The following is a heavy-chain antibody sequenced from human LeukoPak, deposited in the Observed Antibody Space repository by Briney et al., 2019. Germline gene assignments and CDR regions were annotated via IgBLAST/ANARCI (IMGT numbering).Heavy chain of an antibody. J-gene: IGHJ3*02. CDR1: GGSISSYY. V-gene: IGHV4-59*08. D-gene: IGHD6-6*01. CDR2: IYYSGST. Sequence: SETLSLTCTVSGGSISSYYWSWIRQPPGKGLEWIGYIYYSGSTNYNPSLKSRVTISVDTSKNQFSLKLSSVTAADTAVYYCASLYSSSRSAFDIWGQGTMVTVSS. CDR3: ASLYSSSRSAFDI.